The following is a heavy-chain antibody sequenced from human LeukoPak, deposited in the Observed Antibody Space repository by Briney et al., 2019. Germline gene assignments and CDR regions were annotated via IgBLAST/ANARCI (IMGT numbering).Heavy chain of an antibody. J-gene: IGHJ4*02. Sequence: GGSLRLSCATSGFTFDDYAMHWVRHAPGKGLEWVSGITWNSDSTGYADSVKGRFIISRDNAEKSLFLQMNSLRAEDTALYFCAKTTLTHYYDTSGYYFDQWGQGTLVTVSS. V-gene: IGHV3-9*01. D-gene: IGHD3-22*01. CDR2: ITWNSDST. CDR3: AKTTLTHYYDTSGYYFDQ. CDR1: GFTFDDYA.